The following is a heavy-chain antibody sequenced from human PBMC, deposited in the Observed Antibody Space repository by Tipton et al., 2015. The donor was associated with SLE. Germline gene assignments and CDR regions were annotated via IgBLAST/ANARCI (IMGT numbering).Heavy chain of an antibody. CDR3: AKDDGVTTMPDH. CDR1: GFAFSNHG. V-gene: IGHV3-30*18. Sequence: RSLRLSCVASGFAFSNHGMHWVRQTPGKGLEWLATIWYDGSDKHYADSVKGRFTISRDNSKNTLYLQMNSLRTEDTAVYYCAKDDGVTTMPDHWGQGTLVTVSS. J-gene: IGHJ4*02. CDR2: IWYDGSDK. D-gene: IGHD2-2*01.